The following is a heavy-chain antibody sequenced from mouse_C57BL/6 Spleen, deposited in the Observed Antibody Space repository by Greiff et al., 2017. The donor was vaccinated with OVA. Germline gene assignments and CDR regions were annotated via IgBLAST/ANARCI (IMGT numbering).Heavy chain of an antibody. CDR3: ARVIYYGNYGYFDY. CDR2: INYDGSST. J-gene: IGHJ2*01. V-gene: IGHV5-16*01. CDR1: GFTFSDYY. D-gene: IGHD2-1*01. Sequence: EVKLMESEGGLVQPGSSMKLSCTASGFTFSDYYMAWVRQVPEKGLEWVANINYDGSSTYYLDSLKSRFIISRDNAKNILYLQMSSLKSEDTATYYCARVIYYGNYGYFDYWGQGTTLTVSS.